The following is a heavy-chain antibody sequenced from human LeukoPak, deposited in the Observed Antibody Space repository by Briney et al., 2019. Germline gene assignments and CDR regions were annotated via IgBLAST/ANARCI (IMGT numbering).Heavy chain of an antibody. D-gene: IGHD1-26*01. CDR1: GFTVSSNY. Sequence: GGSLRLSCAASGFTVSSNYMSWVRQAPGKGLEWVSVIYSGGSTYYADSVKSRFTISRDNSKNTLSLQMNSLKAEDTAVYYCAKINSGSYTDYWGQGTLVTVSS. CDR3: AKINSGSYTDY. CDR2: IYSGGST. J-gene: IGHJ4*02. V-gene: IGHV3-53*01.